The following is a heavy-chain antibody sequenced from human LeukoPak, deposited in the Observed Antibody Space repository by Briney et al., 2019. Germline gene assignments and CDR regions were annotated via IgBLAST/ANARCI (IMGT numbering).Heavy chain of an antibody. CDR2: ISSSGTNI. D-gene: IGHD3-22*01. CDR1: GFTFSIYS. V-gene: IGHV3-48*04. J-gene: IGHJ4*02. Sequence: GGSLRLSCAASGFTFSIYSMSWVRQAPGKGLEWVSYISSSGTNIYYADSVKGRFIISRDNAKNSLYLQMNSLRAEDTAVYYCARSTTTYYYDTSSHYWGQGTLVTVSS. CDR3: ARSTTTYYYDTSSHY.